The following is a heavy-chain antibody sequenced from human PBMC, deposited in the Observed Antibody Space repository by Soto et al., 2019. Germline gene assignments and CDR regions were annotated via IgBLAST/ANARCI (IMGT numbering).Heavy chain of an antibody. D-gene: IGHD3-3*01. CDR1: GFTFSSYG. CDR2: ISYDGSNK. V-gene: IGHV3-30*18. CDR3: AKEVWRGPMDV. J-gene: IGHJ6*02. Sequence: QVQLVESGGGVVQPGRSLRLSCAASGFTFSSYGMHWVRQAPGKGLEWVAVISYDGSNKYYADSVKGRFTISRDNSKNTLYRKMNSIRAEDTAVYYCAKEVWRGPMDVWGQGTTVTVSS.